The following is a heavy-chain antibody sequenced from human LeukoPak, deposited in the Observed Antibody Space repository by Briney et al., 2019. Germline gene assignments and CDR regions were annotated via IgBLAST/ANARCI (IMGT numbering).Heavy chain of an antibody. CDR3: ARDGAPGTAAADVGNWFDP. V-gene: IGHV1-18*01. CDR1: GYTFNSYG. Sequence: GASVTVSFTASGYTFNSYGISWVRQAPGQGLEWMGWVSAYKGKTNYSQEFQGRGTMTTDTSTSTAYMELRSLTSDDTAVYYCARDGAPGTAAADVGNWFDPWGQGTLVTVSS. D-gene: IGHD6-13*01. CDR2: VSAYKGKT. J-gene: IGHJ5*02.